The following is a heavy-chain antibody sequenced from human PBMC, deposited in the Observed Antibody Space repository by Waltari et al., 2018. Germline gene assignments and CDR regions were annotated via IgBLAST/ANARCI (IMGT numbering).Heavy chain of an antibody. J-gene: IGHJ4*02. CDR3: VTDDVSGFVWGFDY. CDR1: GFSLTTGGVG. V-gene: IGHV2-5*01. Sequence: QITLRESGPTLVKPTQTLTLTCTFSGFSLTTGGVGVGWIRQPPGKALEWLALIYWNGDERYSPSLKNRLTITKDTSRNQVVLTLANVDPADTATDYCVTDDVSGFVWGFDYWGQGTLVTVSS. D-gene: IGHD3-22*01. CDR2: IYWNGDE.